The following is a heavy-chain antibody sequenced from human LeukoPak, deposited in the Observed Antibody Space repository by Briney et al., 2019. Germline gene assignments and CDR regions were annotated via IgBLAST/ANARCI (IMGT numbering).Heavy chain of an antibody. V-gene: IGHV1-46*03. Sequence: ASVKVSCKASGYTFTSYYMHRARQAPGQGLEWMGIINPSGGSTSYAQKFQGRVTMTRDTSTSTVYMELSSLRSEDTAVYYCAREEVMGQLDVDYWGQGTLVTVSS. CDR2: INPSGGST. CDR3: AREEVMGQLDVDY. D-gene: IGHD6-6*01. J-gene: IGHJ4*02. CDR1: GYTFTSYY.